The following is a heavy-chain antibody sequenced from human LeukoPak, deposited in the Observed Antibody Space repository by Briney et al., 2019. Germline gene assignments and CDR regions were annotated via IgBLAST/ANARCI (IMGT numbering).Heavy chain of an antibody. CDR2: IYSGGST. CDR1: GFTVSSNY. V-gene: IGHV3-53*01. Sequence: GGSLRLSCAASGFTVSSNYMSWVRQAPGKGLEWVSIIYSGGSTFYADSVKGRFTISRDNSKNTLYLQMNSLRAEDTAVYYCEKDDNYIRFLSWGQGTLVTVSS. J-gene: IGHJ5*02. CDR3: EKDDNYIRFLS. D-gene: IGHD3-16*01.